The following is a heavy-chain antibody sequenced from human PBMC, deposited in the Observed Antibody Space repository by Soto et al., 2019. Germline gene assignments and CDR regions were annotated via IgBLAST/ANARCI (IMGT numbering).Heavy chain of an antibody. J-gene: IGHJ4*02. CDR3: ASGAAGIAVAGPSYYFDY. Sequence: QVQLVQSGAEVKKPGSSVKVSCKASGGTFSSYSISWVRQAPGQGLEWMGRIIPILGIANYAQKLQGRVTSTADKSTSTAYMELSSLRSEDTAVYYCASGAAGIAVAGPSYYFDYWGQGTLVTVSS. CDR2: IIPILGIA. CDR1: GGTFSSYS. V-gene: IGHV1-69*02. D-gene: IGHD6-19*01.